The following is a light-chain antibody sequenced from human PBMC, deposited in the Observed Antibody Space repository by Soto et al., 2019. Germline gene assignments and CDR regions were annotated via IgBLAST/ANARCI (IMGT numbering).Light chain of an antibody. CDR2: GAS. Sequence: EIVMTQSPATLSVSPGERATLSCRASQSVSSNLAWYQQKPGQAPRLLIYGASTRASGIPARFSGSGSGTELTLTISSLQSEDFAFYYCQQYHNCPPSTFGQGTKVEIK. CDR1: QSVSSN. J-gene: IGKJ1*01. V-gene: IGKV3-15*01. CDR3: QQYHNCPPST.